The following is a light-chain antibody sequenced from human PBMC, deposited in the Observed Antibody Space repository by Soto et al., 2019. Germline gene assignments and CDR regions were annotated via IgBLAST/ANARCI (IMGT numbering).Light chain of an antibody. CDR2: GAS. CDR3: QQYGNSRWT. V-gene: IGKV3-20*01. J-gene: IGKJ1*01. Sequence: EIVLTQSPGTLSLSPGERATLSCRASQSVSSRYLGWYQQKRGQAPRLLISGASTRATGILDRFSGSGSGTDFTLTISRLEPEDFAVYYCQQYGNSRWTFGQGTKVEIK. CDR1: QSVSSRY.